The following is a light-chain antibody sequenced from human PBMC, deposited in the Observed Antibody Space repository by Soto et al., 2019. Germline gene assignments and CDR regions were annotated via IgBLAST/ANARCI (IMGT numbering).Light chain of an antibody. J-gene: IGLJ2*01. CDR1: SSDVGGYNY. Sequence: QSVLTQPASVSGSPGQSITISCTGTSSDVGGYNYVSWYQQHPGKAPKLMNYDVSNRPSGVSNRFSGSKSGNTASLTISGLQAEAEADYYCSSYTSSSTLVFGGVTQLTVL. CDR3: SSYTSSSTLV. CDR2: DVS. V-gene: IGLV2-14*01.